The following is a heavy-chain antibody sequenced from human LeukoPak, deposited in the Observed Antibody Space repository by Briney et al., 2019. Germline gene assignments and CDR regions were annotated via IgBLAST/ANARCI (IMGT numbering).Heavy chain of an antibody. J-gene: IGHJ6*02. Sequence: NAGESLKISCKGSGYSFRTYWIAWVRQMPGKGLEWMRIINPGDSDTRYSPSFQGQVTISADESTTTAYLQWSSLKASDTAMYYCARHRAAGGSYYYGADVWGQGTTVTVSS. CDR1: GYSFRTYW. CDR2: INPGDSDT. CDR3: ARHRAAGGSYYYGADV. V-gene: IGHV5-51*01. D-gene: IGHD6-13*01.